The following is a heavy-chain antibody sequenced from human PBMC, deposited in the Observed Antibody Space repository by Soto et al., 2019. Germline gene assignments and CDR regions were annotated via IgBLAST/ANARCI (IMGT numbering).Heavy chain of an antibody. V-gene: IGHV3-23*01. D-gene: IGHD3-22*01. J-gene: IGHJ4*02. CDR3: AKSYDSRGYYFDY. Sequence: EGSLRLSCAASGFTFSSYAMSWVRQAPGKGLEWVSAISGSGGSTYYADSVKGRFTISRDNSKNTLYLQMNSLRAEDTAVYYCAKSYDSRGYYFDYWGQGTLVTVSS. CDR2: ISGSGGST. CDR1: GFTFSSYA.